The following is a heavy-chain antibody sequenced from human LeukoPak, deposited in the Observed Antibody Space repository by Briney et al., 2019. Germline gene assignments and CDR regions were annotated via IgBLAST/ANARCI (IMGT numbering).Heavy chain of an antibody. J-gene: IGHJ4*02. CDR1: GGSMKNYY. CDR2: IFYSGST. Sequence: KSSETLSLTCNISGGSMKNYYWSWIRQPPGKGLEWIGYIFYSGSTRYNPSLKSRVTISVDTSKNQFSLKLNSVSAADTAVYYCARDRGGSPDFDYWGQGTLVTVSS. CDR3: ARDRGGSPDFDY. V-gene: IGHV4-59*01. D-gene: IGHD3-16*01.